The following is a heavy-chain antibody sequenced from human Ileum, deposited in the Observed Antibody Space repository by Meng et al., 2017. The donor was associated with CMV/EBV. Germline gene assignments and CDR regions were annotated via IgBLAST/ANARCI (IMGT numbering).Heavy chain of an antibody. CDR2: INTNTGNP. V-gene: IGHV7-4-1*02. D-gene: IGHD2-8*01. J-gene: IGHJ4*02. CDR1: GYTFTDYA. CDR3: ARYGLVLGKFDY. Sequence: QVQLVQSGSELKKPGASVKVSCKASGYTFTDYAINWMRQAPGQGPEWMGWINTNTGNPTYARGFTGRFAFSLDSSVSTAYVEISGLKAEDTAVYYCARYGLVLGKFDYWGQGTLVTVSS.